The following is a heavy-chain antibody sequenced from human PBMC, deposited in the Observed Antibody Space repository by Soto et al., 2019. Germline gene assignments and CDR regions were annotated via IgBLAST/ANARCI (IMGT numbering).Heavy chain of an antibody. D-gene: IGHD6-19*01. V-gene: IGHV1-18*01. CDR1: GYSFTNYG. CDR3: ARDRGVAPPVAGNTHYYYYMDV. Sequence: QDQLVQSGAEVKKPGASVTVSCKASGYSFTNYGITWVRQAPGQGLEWMGWISGFNGNTHYAQKLQGRVTMTTDASTSTAYMELRSLRSDDTAVYYRARDRGVAPPVAGNTHYYYYMDVWGKETTVTVSS. CDR2: ISGFNGNT. J-gene: IGHJ6*03.